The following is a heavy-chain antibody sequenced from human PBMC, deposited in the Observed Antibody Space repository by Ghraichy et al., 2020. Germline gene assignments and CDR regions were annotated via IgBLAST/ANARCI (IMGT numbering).Heavy chain of an antibody. CDR3: VRDKEDRP. J-gene: IGHJ5*02. V-gene: IGHV1-2*02. CDR2: INPNSGDT. Sequence: ASVKVSCKASGYTFIDYYIFWVRQAPGQGLEWMAWINPNSGDTNYAQKFQGRLTVTRDTSISTAYMELTSLKFDDTAVYYCVRDKEDRPWGQGTLFTVSS. CDR1: GYTFIDYY.